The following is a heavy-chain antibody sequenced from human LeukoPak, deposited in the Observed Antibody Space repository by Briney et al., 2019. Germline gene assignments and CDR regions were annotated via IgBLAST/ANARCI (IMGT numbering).Heavy chain of an antibody. V-gene: IGHV4-31*03. CDR1: GGSISSGGYY. Sequence: PSETLSLTCTVSGGSISSGGYYWSWIRQHPGKGLEWIGYIYYSGSSHHNPSLKSRVTISEDRPKSQFSLKLSSVTAADTAVYYCARGAAYYVSGSYYKEPLDYWGQGILVTVSS. J-gene: IGHJ4*02. D-gene: IGHD3-10*01. CDR2: IYYSGSS. CDR3: ARGAAYYVSGSYYKEPLDY.